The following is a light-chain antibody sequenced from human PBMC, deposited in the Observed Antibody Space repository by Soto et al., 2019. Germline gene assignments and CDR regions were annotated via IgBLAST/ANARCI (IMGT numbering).Light chain of an antibody. Sequence: DIQMTQSPSSLSASVGDRVIITCRASLSVSKYSKWYQQKPGKGPKLLIYAASSLQSGVPSRFSGSGSGTEVTLTISSLQPEDFATYYCQQSYNSPWTFGQGTKVESK. V-gene: IGKV1-39*01. CDR2: AAS. J-gene: IGKJ1*01. CDR1: LSVSKY. CDR3: QQSYNSPWT.